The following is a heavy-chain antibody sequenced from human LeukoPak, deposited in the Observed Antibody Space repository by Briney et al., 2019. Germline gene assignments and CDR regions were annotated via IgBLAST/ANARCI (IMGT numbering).Heavy chain of an antibody. CDR2: IRYDGSNK. J-gene: IGHJ5*02. Sequence: GGSLRLSCAASGFTFSSYGMHWVRQAPGKGLEWVAFIRYDGSNKYYADSVKGRFTISRDNSKNTLFLQMNSLRVEDTATYYCAKDLIRDVWFGESWGQGTLVTVSS. CDR3: AKDLIRDVWFGES. D-gene: IGHD3-10*01. V-gene: IGHV3-30*02. CDR1: GFTFSSYG.